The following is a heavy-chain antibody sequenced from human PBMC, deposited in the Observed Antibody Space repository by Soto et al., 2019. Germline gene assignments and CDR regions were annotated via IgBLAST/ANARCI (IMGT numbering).Heavy chain of an antibody. Sequence: GWSLRLSCETSGFSFSVYGMHWVRQAPGKGLEWVAVIWYDASKQFYAASVEGRFTISRDNSKAILYLQMNSLRAEDTAVYYCAAWAEGATEVHWGQGT. D-gene: IGHD2-15*01. CDR2: IWYDASKQ. V-gene: IGHV3-33*01. CDR1: GFSFSVYG. CDR3: AAWAEGATEVH. J-gene: IGHJ4*02.